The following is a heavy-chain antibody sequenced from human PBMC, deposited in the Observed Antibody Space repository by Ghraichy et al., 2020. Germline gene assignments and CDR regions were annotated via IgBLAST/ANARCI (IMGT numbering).Heavy chain of an antibody. CDR2: TYYNGPT. CDR1: GDSITSHGFF. J-gene: IGHJ6*02. Sequence: SQTLSLTCTVSGDSITSHGFFWGWIRQPPGKGLEWIGTTYYNGPTYYNSSLKNRVTISVDTSKNQISLRLSSVTAADTAVYYCARTMVYVYYFSGMDVWGQGTTVTVSS. CDR3: ARTMVYVYYFSGMDV. D-gene: IGHD2-8*01. V-gene: IGHV4-39*01.